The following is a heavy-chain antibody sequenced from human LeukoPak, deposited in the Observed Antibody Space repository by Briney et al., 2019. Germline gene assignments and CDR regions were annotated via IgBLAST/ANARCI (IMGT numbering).Heavy chain of an antibody. CDR3: ARGGGRGDYNERYYFDY. Sequence: PGGSLRLSCAASGFTFSSYWMHWVRQAPGRGLVWVSRINSDGSSTSYADSVKGRFTISRDNAKNTLYLQMNSLTAEDTAVYYCARGGGRGDYNERYYFDYWGQGTLVTVSS. V-gene: IGHV3-74*01. J-gene: IGHJ4*02. CDR2: INSDGSST. D-gene: IGHD3-22*01. CDR1: GFTFSSYW.